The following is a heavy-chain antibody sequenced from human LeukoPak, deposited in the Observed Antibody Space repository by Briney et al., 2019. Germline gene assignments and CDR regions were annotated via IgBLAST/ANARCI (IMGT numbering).Heavy chain of an antibody. CDR2: ISAYNGNT. CDR3: ARDLLGGRVPFDY. D-gene: IGHD3-16*01. Sequence: ASVKVSCKASGYTFTSYGISWVRQAPGQGLEWMGWISAYNGNTNYAQKLQGRVTMTRDMSTSTVYMELSSLRSEDTAVYYCARDLLGGRVPFDYWGQGTLVTVSS. J-gene: IGHJ4*02. CDR1: GYTFTSYG. V-gene: IGHV1-18*01.